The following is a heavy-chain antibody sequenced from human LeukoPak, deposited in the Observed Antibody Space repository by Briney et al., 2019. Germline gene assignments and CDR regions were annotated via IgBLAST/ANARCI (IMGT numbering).Heavy chain of an antibody. J-gene: IGHJ4*02. V-gene: IGHV1-8*01. Sequence: ASVKVSCKASGYTFTTYDITWVRQTTGQGLEWMGWMNPNSGDTAYAQIFQGRVAMTRDTSISTAYMELSSLRSEDTAVYYCARGLGDYYDTSDYYYAVPVHWGQGTLVTVSS. CDR3: ARGLGDYYDTSDYYYAVPVH. D-gene: IGHD3-22*01. CDR2: MNPNSGDT. CDR1: GYTFTTYD.